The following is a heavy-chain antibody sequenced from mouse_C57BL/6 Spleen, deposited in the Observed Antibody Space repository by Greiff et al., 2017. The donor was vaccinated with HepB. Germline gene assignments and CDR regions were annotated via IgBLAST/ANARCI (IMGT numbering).Heavy chain of an antibody. V-gene: IGHV1-54*01. CDR1: GYAFTNYL. J-gene: IGHJ4*01. D-gene: IGHD1-1*01. Sequence: QVQLQQSGAELVRPGTSVKVSCKASGYAFTNYLIEWVKQRPGQGLEWIGVINPGSGGTNYNEKLKGKATLTSDKSSSTAYMQLSSLTSDDSAVYFCARWGTVVPLDYWGQGTSVTVSS. CDR2: INPGSGGT. CDR3: ARWGTVVPLDY.